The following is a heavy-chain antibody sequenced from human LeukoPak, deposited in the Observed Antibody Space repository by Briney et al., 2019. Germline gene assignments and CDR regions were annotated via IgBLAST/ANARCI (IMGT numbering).Heavy chain of an antibody. Sequence: ASVKASCKASGGTFSSYAISWVRQAPGQGLEWMGWINPNSGGTNSSQKFQGRVTMTRDTSISTAYMELSRLRSDDTAVYYCAGEYYYDSNWFDPWGQGTLVTVSS. J-gene: IGHJ5*02. CDR1: GGTFSSYA. CDR3: AGEYYYDSNWFDP. V-gene: IGHV1-2*02. D-gene: IGHD3-22*01. CDR2: INPNSGGT.